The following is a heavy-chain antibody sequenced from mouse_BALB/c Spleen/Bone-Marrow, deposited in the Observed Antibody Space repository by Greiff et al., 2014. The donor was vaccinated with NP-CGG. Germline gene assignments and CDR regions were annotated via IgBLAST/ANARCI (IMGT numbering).Heavy chain of an antibody. J-gene: IGHJ4*01. Sequence: QVHVKQSGAELVKPGASVKLSCKASGYTFTSYYIYWVKQRHGKGLEWIGEINPSNGGTNFNEKFKCKATLTVDKSSSTAYMQLSSLTSEDSAVYFCTRYAYYYAIDYWGQGTSVTVSS. V-gene: IGHV1S81*02. CDR3: TRYAYYYAIDY. CDR1: GYTFTSYY. CDR2: INPSNGGT.